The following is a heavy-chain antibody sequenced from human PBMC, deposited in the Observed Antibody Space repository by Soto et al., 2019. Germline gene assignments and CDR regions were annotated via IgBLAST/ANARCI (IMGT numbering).Heavy chain of an antibody. CDR1: GFTVSSNY. D-gene: IGHD3-10*01. Sequence: EVQLVESGGGLIQPGGSLRLSCAASGFTVSSNYMIWVRQAPGEGLEWVSVIYTAGRTHYADPVKGRFAISRDNSKNTLYLQMISLRAEDTAVYYCASRIQGFDAFDIWGQGTTVTVSS. CDR2: IYTAGRT. J-gene: IGHJ3*02. V-gene: IGHV3-53*01. CDR3: ASRIQGFDAFDI.